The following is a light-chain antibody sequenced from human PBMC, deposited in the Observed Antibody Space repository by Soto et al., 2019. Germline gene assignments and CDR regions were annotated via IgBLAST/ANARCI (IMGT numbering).Light chain of an antibody. CDR3: QQYNTFWT. J-gene: IGKJ1*01. Sequence: DIQITQSPSTLVSSGRNRVTITFRASKNINTWAAWYQQKPGKAPKLPIYDASSLESGVPSRVSGSGSGTEFTLTISSLQPDDFATNYCQQYNTFWTFGPGTKV. CDR1: KNINTW. CDR2: DAS. V-gene: IGKV1-5*01.